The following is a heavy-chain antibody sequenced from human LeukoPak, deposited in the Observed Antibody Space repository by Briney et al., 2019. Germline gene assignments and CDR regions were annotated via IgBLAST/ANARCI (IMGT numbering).Heavy chain of an antibody. V-gene: IGHV1-69*05. Sequence: SVKVSYKASGGTFSSYAISWVRQAPGQGLEWMGGIIPILGTANYAQKFQGRVTITTDESTSTAYMELSSLRSEDTAVYYCARAAAMREYYFDYWGQGTLVTVSS. CDR3: ARAAAMREYYFDY. J-gene: IGHJ4*02. CDR1: GGTFSSYA. CDR2: IIPILGTA. D-gene: IGHD2-2*01.